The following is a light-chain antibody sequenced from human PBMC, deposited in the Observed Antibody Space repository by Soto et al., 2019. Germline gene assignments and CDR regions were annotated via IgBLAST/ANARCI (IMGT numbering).Light chain of an antibody. CDR2: KAS. CDR1: QTISSW. CDR3: QHYNSYSEA. J-gene: IGKJ1*01. V-gene: IGKV1-5*03. Sequence: DIQMTQSPSTLSGSVGDRVTITCRASQTISSWLAWYQQKPGKAHKXLIYKASTLKSGVPSRFSGSGSGTACTITISSLQPDDFETYDCQHYNSYSEAFGQGTKGDI.